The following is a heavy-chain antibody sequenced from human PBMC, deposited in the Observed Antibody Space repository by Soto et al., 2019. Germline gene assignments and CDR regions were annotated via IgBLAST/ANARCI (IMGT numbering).Heavy chain of an antibody. Sequence: QVQLVQSGAEVKKPGASVKVSCKASGYTFTNYYIHWVRQAPGQGLEWVGLINPKTGTTNDAPKFQGRVTMTSDTSTSTAYMELSSLRSEDTAVFYCARVAGDLELHPYRLFDYWGQGTLVTVSS. CDR1: GYTFTNYY. J-gene: IGHJ4*02. V-gene: IGHV1-46*01. CDR3: ARVAGDLELHPYRLFDY. D-gene: IGHD1-7*01. CDR2: INPKTGTT.